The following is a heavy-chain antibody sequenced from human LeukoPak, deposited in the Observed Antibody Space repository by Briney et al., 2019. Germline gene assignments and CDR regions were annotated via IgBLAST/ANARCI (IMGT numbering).Heavy chain of an antibody. CDR2: TIPIFGTA. Sequence: SVKVSCKASGGTFSSYAISWVRQAPGQGLEWMGRTIPIFGTANYAQKFQGRVTITTDESTSTAYMELSSLRSEDTAVYYCALAVSSSWYGYFQHWGQGTLVTVSS. V-gene: IGHV1-69*05. J-gene: IGHJ1*01. CDR3: ALAVSSSWYGYFQH. D-gene: IGHD6-13*01. CDR1: GGTFSSYA.